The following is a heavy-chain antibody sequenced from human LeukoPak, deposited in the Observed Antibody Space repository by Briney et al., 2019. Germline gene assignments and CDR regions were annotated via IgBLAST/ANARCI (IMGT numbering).Heavy chain of an antibody. V-gene: IGHV4-61*05. CDR3: ARAHTSSWYMDY. Sequence: SETLSLTCTVSGGSISSSGYYWGWIRQPPGKGLEWIGYIYSSGSTNYNPSLKSRVTISLDTSKNQLSLKLNSVAAADTAVYYCARAHTSSWYMDYWGQGTLVTVS. D-gene: IGHD6-13*01. CDR1: GGSISSSGYY. J-gene: IGHJ4*02. CDR2: IYSSGST.